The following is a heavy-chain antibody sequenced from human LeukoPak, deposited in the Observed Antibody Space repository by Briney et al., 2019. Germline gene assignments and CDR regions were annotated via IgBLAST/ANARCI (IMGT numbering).Heavy chain of an antibody. CDR2: IRYDGSNK. V-gene: IGHV3-30*02. Sequence: QSGGSLRLSCAASGFTFSSYGMHWVRQAPGKGLEWVAFIRYDGSNKYYADSVKGRFTISRDNSKNTLYLQMNSLRAEDTAVYYCAKGGYSNGRYYYYYMDVWGEGTTVTVSS. CDR1: GFTFSSYG. D-gene: IGHD5-18*01. CDR3: AKGGYSNGRYYYYYMDV. J-gene: IGHJ6*03.